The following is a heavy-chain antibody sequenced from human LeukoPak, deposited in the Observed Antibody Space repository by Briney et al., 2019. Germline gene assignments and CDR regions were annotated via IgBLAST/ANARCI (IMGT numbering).Heavy chain of an antibody. CDR3: PKTHAYGRYNWFDP. D-gene: IGHD4-17*01. J-gene: IGHJ5*02. CDR2: ISAYNGNT. V-gene: IGHV1-18*01. Sequence: ASVKVSFKASGYTFTSYGISWVRQARGQGLEWMGWISAYNGNTNYAKQLQGRATMTTNTSTRTAYMERRSLRSDATAEYSCPKTHAYGRYNWFDPWGQGTLVTVSS. CDR1: GYTFTSYG.